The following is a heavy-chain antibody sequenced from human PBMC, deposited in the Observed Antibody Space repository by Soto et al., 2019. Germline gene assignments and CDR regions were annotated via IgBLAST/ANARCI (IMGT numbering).Heavy chain of an antibody. J-gene: IGHJ4*02. V-gene: IGHV5-51*01. D-gene: IGHD6-13*01. CDR2: IYPGDSDT. CDR3: ARPRWYSSSWYGVDY. Sequence: PGESLKISCKGSGYSFTSYWIGWVRQMPGIGLEWMGIIYPGDSDTRYSPSFQGQVTISADKSISTAYLQWSSLKASDTAMYYCARPRWYSSSWYGVDYWGQGTLVTVSS. CDR1: GYSFTSYW.